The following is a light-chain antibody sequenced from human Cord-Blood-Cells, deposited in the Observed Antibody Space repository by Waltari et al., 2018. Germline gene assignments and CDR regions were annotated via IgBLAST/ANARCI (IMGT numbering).Light chain of an antibody. CDR1: QSISSW. Sequence: DIQMTQSPSTLSASLGDRVTITCRASQSISSWLAWYQQKPGKAPKLLIYDASSLESGVPSRFSGSGSGTELTLTISSLQPDDFATYYCQQYNSYSFGQGTKLEIK. CDR2: DAS. CDR3: QQYNSYS. V-gene: IGKV1-5*01. J-gene: IGKJ2*01.